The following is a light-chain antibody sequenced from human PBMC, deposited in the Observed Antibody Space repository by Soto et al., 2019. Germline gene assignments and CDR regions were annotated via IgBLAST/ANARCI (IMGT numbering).Light chain of an antibody. Sequence: EIVLTQSPGTLSLSPGERATLSCRASQSVSSSYLAWYQQKPGQAPRLLIYGASSRATGIPDRFRGSGSGTDFTLTISSLEPEDSAVYYCQQRHMWPITFGQGTRLEI. J-gene: IGKJ5*01. V-gene: IGKV3D-20*02. CDR2: GAS. CDR3: QQRHMWPIT. CDR1: QSVSSSY.